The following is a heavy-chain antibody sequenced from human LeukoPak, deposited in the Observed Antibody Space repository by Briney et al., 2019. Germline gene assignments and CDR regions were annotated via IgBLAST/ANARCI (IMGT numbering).Heavy chain of an antibody. CDR2: IYYSGST. V-gene: IGHV4-39*01. CDR1: GGSISSSSYY. D-gene: IGHD3-10*01. Sequence: SETLSLTCTVSGGSISSSSYYWGWIRQPPGKGLEWIGSIYYSGSTYYNPSLKSRVTISVDTSKNQFSLKLSSVTAADTAVYYCARQSGPHYYGSGSYYPGAFDIWGQGTMVTVSS. CDR3: ARQSGPHYYGSGSYYPGAFDI. J-gene: IGHJ3*02.